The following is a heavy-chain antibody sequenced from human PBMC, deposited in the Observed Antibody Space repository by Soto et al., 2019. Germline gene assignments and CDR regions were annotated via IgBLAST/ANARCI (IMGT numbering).Heavy chain of an antibody. Sequence: QVQLMQSGAEVKKPGSSVKVSCKASGGSFPSDTISWVRQAPGQGLEWLGGIVPVFGTPNHAQKFQGRVAISADGSTNTAYMELTSLRPDETAVYYCTRPSSGYYHDAFDIWGQGTLVTVSS. D-gene: IGHD3-22*01. V-gene: IGHV1-69*01. CDR1: GGSFPSDT. CDR3: TRPSSGYYHDAFDI. J-gene: IGHJ3*02. CDR2: IVPVFGTP.